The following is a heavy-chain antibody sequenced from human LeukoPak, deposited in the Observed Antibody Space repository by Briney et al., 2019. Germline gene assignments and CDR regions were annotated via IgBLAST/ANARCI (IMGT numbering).Heavy chain of an antibody. CDR3: ARSSMVRGVIITYYFDY. D-gene: IGHD3-10*01. CDR1: GGSISSYY. J-gene: IGHJ4*02. Sequence: SETLSLTCTVSGGSISSYYWSWSRQPAGKGLEWIGRIYTSGSTNYNPSLKSRVTMSVDTSKNQFSLKLSSVTAADTAVYYCARSSMVRGVIITYYFDYWGQGTLVTVSS. CDR2: IYTSGST. V-gene: IGHV4-4*07.